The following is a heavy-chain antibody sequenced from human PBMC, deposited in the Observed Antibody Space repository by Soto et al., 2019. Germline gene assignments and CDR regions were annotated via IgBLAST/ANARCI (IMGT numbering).Heavy chain of an antibody. V-gene: IGHV1-18*04. J-gene: IGHJ3*02. CDR2: ISPYNGNT. CDR3: ATSSRITMIVVAPDAFDI. D-gene: IGHD3-22*01. CDR1: GYTFTSYY. Sequence: GASVKVSCKASGYTFTSYYMHWVRQAPGQGLEWMGWISPYNGNTNYAQKLQGRVTMTTDTSTSTAYMELRSLRSDDTAVYYCATSSRITMIVVAPDAFDIWGQGTMVTVSS.